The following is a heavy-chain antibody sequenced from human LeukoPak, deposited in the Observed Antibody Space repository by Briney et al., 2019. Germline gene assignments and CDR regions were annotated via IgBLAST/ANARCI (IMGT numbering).Heavy chain of an antibody. CDR1: GFTFSSYS. Sequence: GGSLRLSCAASGFTFSSYSMNWVRQAPGKGLEWVSYISSSSSTIYYADSVKGRFTISRDNSKNTLYLQMNSLRAEDTAVYYCARDYARRSYYFDYWGQGTLVTVSS. CDR2: ISSSSSTI. D-gene: IGHD3-16*01. V-gene: IGHV3-48*01. CDR3: ARDYARRSYYFDY. J-gene: IGHJ4*02.